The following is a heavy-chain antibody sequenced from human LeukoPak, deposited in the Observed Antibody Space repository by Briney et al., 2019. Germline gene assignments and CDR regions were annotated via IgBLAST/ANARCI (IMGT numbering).Heavy chain of an antibody. J-gene: IGHJ4*02. V-gene: IGHV5-51*01. Sequence: GESLKISCKGSGYTFTSYWIGWVRQMPGKGLEWMGIIYPGDSDTRYSPSFQGLVTISADKSISTAYLQWSSLKASDTAMYYCARLRYCSGGSCYGDYWGQGTLVTVSS. CDR1: GYTFTSYW. CDR3: ARLRYCSGGSCYGDY. CDR2: IYPGDSDT. D-gene: IGHD2-15*01.